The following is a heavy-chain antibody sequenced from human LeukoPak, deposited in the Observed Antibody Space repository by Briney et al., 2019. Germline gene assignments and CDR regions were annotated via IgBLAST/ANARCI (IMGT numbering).Heavy chain of an antibody. CDR3: ARTGGSLNDAFEI. D-gene: IGHD1-26*01. Sequence: GESLRISCKGSGYRFSSYWIGWVRQLPGKGLEWLGIIYPGDYDTRYSPSFQGQVTISADKSISTAYLQWSSLKASDTAMYYCARTGGSLNDAFEIWGQGTMVTVSS. CDR2: IYPGDYDT. V-gene: IGHV5-51*01. J-gene: IGHJ3*02. CDR1: GYRFSSYW.